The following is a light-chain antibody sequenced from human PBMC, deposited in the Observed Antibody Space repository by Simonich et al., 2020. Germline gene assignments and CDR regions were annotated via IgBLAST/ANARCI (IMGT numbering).Light chain of an antibody. CDR3: MQSIQLPLT. V-gene: IGKV2D-29*02. CDR1: QSLLHSDGKTY. Sequence: DIVMTQTPLSLSVTPGQPASISCKSSQSLLHSDGKTYLSWYLQKPGPSPQLLIYEVSNRVSGVPDRFSGSGSGTDFPLKISRVEAEDVGVYYCMQSIQLPLTFGGGTKVEIK. J-gene: IGKJ4*01. CDR2: EVS.